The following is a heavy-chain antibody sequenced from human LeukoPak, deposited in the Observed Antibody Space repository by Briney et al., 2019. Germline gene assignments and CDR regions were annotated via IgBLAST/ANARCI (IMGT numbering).Heavy chain of an antibody. V-gene: IGHV1-2*02. CDR2: INPNSGGT. D-gene: IGHD2-15*01. CDR3: ARDLRDCSGGSCTLYFDY. Sequence: GASVKVSCKASGYTFTGYYMHWVRQAPGQGLEWMGWINPNSGGTNYAQKFQGRVTMTRDTSISTAYMELSRLRSDDTAVYYCARDLRDCSGGSCTLYFDYWGQGTLVTVSS. CDR1: GYTFTGYY. J-gene: IGHJ4*02.